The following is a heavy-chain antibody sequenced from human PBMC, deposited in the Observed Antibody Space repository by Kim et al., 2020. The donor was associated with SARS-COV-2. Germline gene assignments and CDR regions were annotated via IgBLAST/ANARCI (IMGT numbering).Heavy chain of an antibody. D-gene: IGHD6-19*01. V-gene: IGHV4-61*02. CDR1: GGSITSAGYY. CDR3: ARDGAPAYSSGWFRWYDP. CDR2: IQTSGSA. Sequence: SETLSLTCTVSGGSITSAGYYWNWLRQPAGKALEWIGRIQTSGSANYNPSLKSRVTMSLDTSKNQFSLNLGSVAAADTAVYYCARDGAPAYSSGWFRWYDPWGQGTLVTVSS. J-gene: IGHJ5*02.